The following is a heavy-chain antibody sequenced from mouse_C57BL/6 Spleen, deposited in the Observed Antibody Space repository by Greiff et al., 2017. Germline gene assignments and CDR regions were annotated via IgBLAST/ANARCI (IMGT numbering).Heavy chain of an antibody. CDR3: ARMEDGHYGNYYAMDY. D-gene: IGHD2-3*01. CDR1: GFSLSTFGMG. CDR2: IWWDDDK. V-gene: IGHV8-8*01. J-gene: IGHJ4*01. Sequence: QVTLKVSGPGILQPSQTLSLTCSFSGFSLSTFGMGVGWIRQPSGKGLEWLAHIWWDDDKYYNPALKSRLTISKDTSKNQVFLKIANVDTADTATYYCARMEDGHYGNYYAMDYWGQGTSVTVSS.